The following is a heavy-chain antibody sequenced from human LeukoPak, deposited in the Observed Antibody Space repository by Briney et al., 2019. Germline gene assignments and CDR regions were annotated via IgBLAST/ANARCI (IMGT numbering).Heavy chain of an antibody. CDR3: ARVIITGGFYMDV. V-gene: IGHV3-21*04. Sequence: GGSLRLSCAASGFTFSSYSMNWVRQAPGKGLEWVSSISSSSTYIYYADSVKGRFTISRDNSKNTLYLQMNSLRAEDTAVYYCARVIITGGFYMDVRGKGTTVTVSS. CDR2: ISSSSTYI. D-gene: IGHD3-10*01. J-gene: IGHJ6*03. CDR1: GFTFSSYS.